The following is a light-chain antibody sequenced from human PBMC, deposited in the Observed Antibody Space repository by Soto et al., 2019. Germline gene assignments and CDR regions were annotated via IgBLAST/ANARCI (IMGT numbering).Light chain of an antibody. Sequence: EIVLTQSPGTLSLSPGERATLSCRASQTVRTNYLAWFQHKPGQAPRLLIYGASSRATGIPDRFSGSGSGTDCTLTINRLEPEDFAVYFCHQYSDSPLTFGGGTKVEIK. V-gene: IGKV3-20*01. CDR3: HQYSDSPLT. CDR2: GAS. CDR1: QTVRTNY. J-gene: IGKJ4*01.